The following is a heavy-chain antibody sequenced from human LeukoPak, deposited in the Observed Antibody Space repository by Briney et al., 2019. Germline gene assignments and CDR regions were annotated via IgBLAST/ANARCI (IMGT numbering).Heavy chain of an antibody. Sequence: GGSLRLSCAASGFTFSSYAMSWVRQAPGKGLEWVSAISGSGGSTYYADSVKGRFTISRDNAKNSLYLQMNSLRAEDTAVYYCARISSGWFYFDYWGQGTLVTVSS. CDR2: ISGSGGST. J-gene: IGHJ4*02. V-gene: IGHV3-23*01. CDR1: GFTFSSYA. D-gene: IGHD6-19*01. CDR3: ARISSGWFYFDY.